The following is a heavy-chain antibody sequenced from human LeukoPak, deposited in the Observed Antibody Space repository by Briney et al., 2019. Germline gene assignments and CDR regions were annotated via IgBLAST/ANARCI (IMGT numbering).Heavy chain of an antibody. Sequence: GGSLRLSCAASGFTLSSYDMHWVRQGAGQGLEWVSTLGPAGDTYYPDSVKGRFTIYRENAKNSLYLQMNSLRAEDTAVYYCARVLRSGYNYGRAFNVWGQGTMVTVSS. V-gene: IGHV3-13*01. D-gene: IGHD5-18*01. CDR3: ARVLRSGYNYGRAFNV. J-gene: IGHJ3*01. CDR1: GFTLSSYD. CDR2: LGPAGDT.